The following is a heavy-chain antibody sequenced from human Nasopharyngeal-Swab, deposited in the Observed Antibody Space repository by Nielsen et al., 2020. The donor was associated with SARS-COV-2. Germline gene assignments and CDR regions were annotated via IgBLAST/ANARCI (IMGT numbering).Heavy chain of an antibody. CDR1: GDSVSSNNAA. J-gene: IGHJ3*02. D-gene: IGHD3-16*01. V-gene: IGHV6-1*01. CDR2: TYYRSKWYN. Sequence: SQTLSLTCAISGDSVSSNNAAWNWIRQCPSRGLEWLGRTYYRSKWYNEYAASVKSRVTINPDTSKNQISLQVNSMTAEDTAVYYCARRQMGAHAFDIWGQGTMVTVSS. CDR3: ARRQMGAHAFDI.